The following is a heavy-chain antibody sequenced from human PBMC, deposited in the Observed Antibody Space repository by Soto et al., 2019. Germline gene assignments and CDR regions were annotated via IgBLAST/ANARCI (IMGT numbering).Heavy chain of an antibody. V-gene: IGHV3-23*01. Sequence: EVQLLESGGDLVQPGGSLRLSCAASGFTFSSYAMNWVRQAPGKGLEWVSTIRTSVGDTYYAASVKGRFTISRDNSKSTVYLHLNSLRAEDTAIYYCAKDPTYAYGYFDSWGQGTLVTVSS. CDR3: AKDPTYAYGYFDS. CDR2: IRTSVGDT. J-gene: IGHJ4*02. D-gene: IGHD2-2*01. CDR1: GFTFSSYA.